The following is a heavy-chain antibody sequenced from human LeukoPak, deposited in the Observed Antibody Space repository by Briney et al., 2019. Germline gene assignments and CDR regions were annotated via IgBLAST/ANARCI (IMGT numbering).Heavy chain of an antibody. D-gene: IGHD2-21*01. CDR2: ISWNSGSI. CDR3: AKGNGGDTYDAFDI. V-gene: IGHV3-9*03. CDR1: GFTFDDYA. Sequence: GGSLRLSCAASGFTFDDYAMHWVRQAPGKGLEWVSGISWNSGSIGYADSVKGRFTISRDNAKNSLYLQMNSLRAEDMALYYCAKGNGGDTYDAFDIWGQGTMVTVSS. J-gene: IGHJ3*02.